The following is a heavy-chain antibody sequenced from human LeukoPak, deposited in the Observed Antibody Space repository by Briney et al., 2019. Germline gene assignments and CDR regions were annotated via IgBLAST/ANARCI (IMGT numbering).Heavy chain of an antibody. CDR1: GGSISSYY. Sequence: PSEILSLTCTVSGGSISSYYWSWIRQPPGKGLEWIGYIYYSGSTNYNPSLKSRVTISVDTSKNQFSLKLSSVTAADTAVYYCASSRSWLYYFDYWGQGTLVTVSS. J-gene: IGHJ4*02. CDR3: ASSRSWLYYFDY. CDR2: IYYSGST. D-gene: IGHD6-13*01. V-gene: IGHV4-59*08.